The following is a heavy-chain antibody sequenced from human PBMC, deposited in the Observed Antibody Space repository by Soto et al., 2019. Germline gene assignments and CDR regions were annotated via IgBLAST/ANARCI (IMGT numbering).Heavy chain of an antibody. CDR3: ASGDRGAFDL. Sequence: GGSLRLSCVVSGFTLSSRWMHWVRQTTGKGLVWVSRIKTDGSSTTYADFVKGRFIISRDNARNTVDLQMNSVRVEDTAVYYCASGDRGAFDLWGQGTVVTVSS. D-gene: IGHD7-27*01. V-gene: IGHV3-74*01. J-gene: IGHJ3*01. CDR1: GFTLSSRW. CDR2: IKTDGSST.